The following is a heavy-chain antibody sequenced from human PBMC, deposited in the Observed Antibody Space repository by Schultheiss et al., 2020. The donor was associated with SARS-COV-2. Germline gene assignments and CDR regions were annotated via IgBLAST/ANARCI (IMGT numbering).Heavy chain of an antibody. D-gene: IGHD5-18*01. V-gene: IGHV3-13*05. CDR3: ARETQYSYAFDI. J-gene: IGHJ3*02. Sequence: GESLKISCAASGFTFSSYDMHWVRQATGKGLEWVSAIGTAGDPYYPGSVKGRFTISRDNAKNTLYLQMNSLRAEDTAVYYCARETQYSYAFDIWGQGTMVTVSS. CDR1: GFTFSSYD. CDR2: IGTAGDP.